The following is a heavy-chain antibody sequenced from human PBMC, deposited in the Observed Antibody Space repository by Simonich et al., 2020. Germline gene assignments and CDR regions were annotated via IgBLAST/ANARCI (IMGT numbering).Heavy chain of an antibody. D-gene: IGHD6-13*01. CDR1: GYTFTGYY. CDR2: INPNSGGT. CDR3: ARSHIAAAGTGYFQH. V-gene: IGHV1-2*02. J-gene: IGHJ1*01. Sequence: QVQLVQSGAEVKKPGASVKVSCKASGYTFTGYYMHWVRQAPGQGLEWVGWINPNSGGTNYAKKFQGRVTMTRDTSISTAYMELSRLRSDDTAVYYCARSHIAAAGTGYFQHWGQGTLVTVSS.